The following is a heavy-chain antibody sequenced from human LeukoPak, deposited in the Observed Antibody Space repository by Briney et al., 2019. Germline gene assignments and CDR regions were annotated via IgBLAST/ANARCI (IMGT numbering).Heavy chain of an antibody. V-gene: IGHV3-7*01. Sequence: GGSLRLSCAASGFTFSSYWMSWVRQAPGKGLEWVANLNRDGSVKNYVDSVKGRFTISRDNAKSSLYLQMNRLRAEDTAVFYCARDSGTCRGCAFDVWGHGTMVTVSS. J-gene: IGHJ3*01. D-gene: IGHD6-25*01. CDR1: GFTFSSYW. CDR3: ARDSGTCRGCAFDV. CDR2: LNRDGSVK.